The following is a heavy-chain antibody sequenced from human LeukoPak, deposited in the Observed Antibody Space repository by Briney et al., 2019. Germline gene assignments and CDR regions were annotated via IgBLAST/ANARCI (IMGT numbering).Heavy chain of an antibody. CDR3: ARVPRSYYYTNTMAV. J-gene: IGHJ6*03. Sequence: SETLPLTCNVSGGSISGYHWSWIRQPPGKGLEWLGYIYYSGSSNYNPSLKSRVTISADTSKNQFSLKLSSVTAADTAVYYCARVPRSYYYTNTMAVWGKGPRSPSP. CDR2: IYYSGSS. V-gene: IGHV4-59*01. CDR1: GGSISGYH.